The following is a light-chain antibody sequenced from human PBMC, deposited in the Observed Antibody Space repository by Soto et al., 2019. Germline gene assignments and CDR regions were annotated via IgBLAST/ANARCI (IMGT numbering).Light chain of an antibody. V-gene: IGKV3-20*01. CDR1: QSVRNNY. Sequence: ESVLTQSPLTLSLSPGDRATLSCRPSQSVRNNYLAWYQQKPGQAPRLLXYGASSRATGIPDRFSGSGSWTDFTLTISRLEPEDFAVYYCQQYGSSQGWTFGQGTKVDIK. CDR2: GAS. J-gene: IGKJ1*01. CDR3: QQYGSSQGWT.